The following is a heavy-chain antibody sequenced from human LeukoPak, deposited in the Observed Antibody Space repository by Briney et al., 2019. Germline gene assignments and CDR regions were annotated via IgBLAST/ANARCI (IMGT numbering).Heavy chain of an antibody. J-gene: IGHJ4*02. D-gene: IGHD5-18*01. V-gene: IGHV3-30*04. CDR2: ISYDGSNK. CDR3: AKDQDTAMAHLDY. Sequence: PGRSLRLSCAASGFTFSSYAMHWVRQAPGKGLEWVAVISYDGSNKYYADSVKGRFTISRDNSKNTLYLQMNSLRAEDTAVYYCAKDQDTAMAHLDYWGQGTLVTVSS. CDR1: GFTFSSYA.